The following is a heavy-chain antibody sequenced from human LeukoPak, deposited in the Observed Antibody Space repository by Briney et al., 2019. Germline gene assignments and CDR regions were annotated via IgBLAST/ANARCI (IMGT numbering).Heavy chain of an antibody. CDR1: GGSISSGGYY. J-gene: IGHJ4*02. V-gene: IGHV4-31*03. D-gene: IGHD2-2*01. CDR2: IYYSGST. Sequence: SETLSLTCTVSGGSISSGGYYWSWIRQQPGKGLEWIGYIYYSGSTYYNPSLKSRVTISVDTSKNQFSLKLSSVTAADTAVYYRARDRSGYCSSSSCYELDYWGQGTLVTVSS. CDR3: ARDRSGYCSSSSCYELDY.